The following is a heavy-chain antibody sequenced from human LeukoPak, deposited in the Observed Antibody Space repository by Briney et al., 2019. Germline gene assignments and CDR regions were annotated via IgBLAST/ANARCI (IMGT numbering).Heavy chain of an antibody. J-gene: IGHJ4*02. CDR1: GFTFSSYG. D-gene: IGHD4-17*01. Sequence: GGSLRLSCAASGFTFSSYGMHWVRQAPGKGLEWVTFIRYDGSNKFYTNSVNGRFTISRDNSKHTLYLQMDSLRAEDTAVYYCAKNRGYGDYYFDYWGQGTLVTVSS. CDR3: AKNRGYGDYYFDY. CDR2: IRYDGSNK. V-gene: IGHV3-30*02.